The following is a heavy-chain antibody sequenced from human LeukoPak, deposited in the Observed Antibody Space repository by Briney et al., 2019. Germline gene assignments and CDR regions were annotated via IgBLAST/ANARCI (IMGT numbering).Heavy chain of an antibody. CDR3: AKDPHFYYYYYMDV. CDR1: GFSFSDNA. CDR2: ISGSGGDT. J-gene: IGHJ6*03. V-gene: IGHV3-23*01. Sequence: GGSLRLSCAASGFSFSDNAMSWVRQAPGKGLEWVSAISGSGGDTYFADSVKGRFTISRDNSKRTVFLQMDSLRAEDTAVYYCAKDPHFYYYYYMDVWGNGTTVTVSS.